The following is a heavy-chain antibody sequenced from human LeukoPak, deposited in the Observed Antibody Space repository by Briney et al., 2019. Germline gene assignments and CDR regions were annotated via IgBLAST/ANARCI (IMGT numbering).Heavy chain of an antibody. D-gene: IGHD3-22*01. CDR3: ARDQPLLDYYDSSGGMVD. V-gene: IGHV1-69*05. CDR1: GGTFSSYA. J-gene: IGHJ4*02. Sequence: ASVKVSCKASGGTFSSYAISWVRQAPGQGLEWMGGIIPIFGTANYAQKFQGRVTITTDESTSTAYMELSSLRSEDTAVYYCARDQPLLDYYDSSGGMVDWGQGTLVTVSS. CDR2: IIPIFGTA.